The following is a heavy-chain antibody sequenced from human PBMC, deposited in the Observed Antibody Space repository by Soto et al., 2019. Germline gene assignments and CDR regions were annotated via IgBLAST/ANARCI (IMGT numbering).Heavy chain of an antibody. Sequence: NPSETLSLTCAVYGGSFSGYYWSWIRQPPGKGLEWIGEINHSGSTNYNPSLKSRVTISVDTSKNQFSLKLSSVTAADTAVYYCGRGEICSSTSCYAGGGYYSDYWGQGTLVIDSS. CDR1: GGSFSGYY. V-gene: IGHV4-34*01. CDR2: INHSGST. CDR3: GRGEICSSTSCYAGGGYYSDY. D-gene: IGHD2-2*01. J-gene: IGHJ4*02.